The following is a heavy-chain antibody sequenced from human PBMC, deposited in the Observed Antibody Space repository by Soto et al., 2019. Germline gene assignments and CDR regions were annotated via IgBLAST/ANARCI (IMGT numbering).Heavy chain of an antibody. CDR3: ASHLLFIVRGVIIAFGGSYWFDP. D-gene: IGHD3-10*01. CDR2: IYYSGCT. J-gene: IGHJ5*02. V-gene: IGHV4-39*01. Sequence: PSETLPLTCTVSGGSIGSSSYYWGWIRQPPGKGLEWIGSIYYSGCTYYNPSLKSRITTSVDTSKNQFSLKLSSVTAADTAVYYCASHLLFIVRGVIIAFGGSYWFDPWGQGTLVTVSS. CDR1: GGSIGSSSYY.